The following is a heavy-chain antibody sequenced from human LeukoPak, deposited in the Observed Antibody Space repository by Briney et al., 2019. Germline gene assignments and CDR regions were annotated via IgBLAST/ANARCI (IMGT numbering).Heavy chain of an antibody. CDR2: IIPIFGTA. Sequence: GASVKVSCKASGGTFSSYAISWVRQAPGQGLEWMGGIIPIFGTANYAQKFQGRVTITADESTSTAYMELSSLRSEDTAVYYCARGTVVPAAMGYYYYMDVWGKGTTVTVFS. CDR1: GGTFSSYA. D-gene: IGHD2-2*01. J-gene: IGHJ6*03. CDR3: ARGTVVPAAMGYYYYMDV. V-gene: IGHV1-69*13.